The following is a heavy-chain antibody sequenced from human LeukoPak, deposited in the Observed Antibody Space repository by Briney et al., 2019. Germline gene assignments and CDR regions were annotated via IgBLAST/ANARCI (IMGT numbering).Heavy chain of an antibody. J-gene: IGHJ3*02. Sequence: SETLSLTCTVSGGSISSYYWSWIRQPPGKGLEWIGYIYYSGSTNYNPSLKSRVTMSVDTSKNQFSLKLSSVTAADTAVYYCARHSYGGHPDAFDIWGQGTMVTVSS. D-gene: IGHD3-10*01. V-gene: IGHV4-59*01. CDR2: IYYSGST. CDR3: ARHSYGGHPDAFDI. CDR1: GGSISSYY.